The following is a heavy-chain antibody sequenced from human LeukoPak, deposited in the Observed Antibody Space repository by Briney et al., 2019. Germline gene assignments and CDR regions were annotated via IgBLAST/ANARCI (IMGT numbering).Heavy chain of an antibody. CDR2: IYYSGST. Sequence: SETLSLTCTVSGGSISSYYWSWIRQPPGKGLEWIGHIYYSGSTNYNPSLKSRVTISVDTSKNQFSLKLSSVTAADTAVYYCARVRYSSGWPDYWGQGTLVTVSS. CDR1: GGSISSYY. V-gene: IGHV4-59*01. CDR3: ARVRYSSGWPDY. J-gene: IGHJ4*02. D-gene: IGHD6-19*01.